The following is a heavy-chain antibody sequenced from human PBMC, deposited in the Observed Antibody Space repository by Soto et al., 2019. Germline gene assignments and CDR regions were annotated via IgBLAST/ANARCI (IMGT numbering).Heavy chain of an antibody. CDR3: ARSGYCSSTSCPQNQGRRHYYYYGMDV. CDR1: GGTFSSYA. Sequence: SVKVSCKASGGTFSSYAISWVRQAPGQGLEWMGGIIPIFGTANYAQKFQGRVTITADESTSTAYMELSSLRSEDTAVYYCARSGYCSSTSCPQNQGRRHYYYYGMDVWG. V-gene: IGHV1-69*13. D-gene: IGHD2-2*01. J-gene: IGHJ6*02. CDR2: IIPIFGTA.